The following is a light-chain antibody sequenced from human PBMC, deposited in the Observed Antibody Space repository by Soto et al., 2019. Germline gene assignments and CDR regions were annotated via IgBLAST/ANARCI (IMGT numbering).Light chain of an antibody. CDR2: SDN. V-gene: IGLV1-44*01. J-gene: IGLJ1*01. Sequence: SVLPQPPSASGTPGQRVTISCSGSNSNIGSHSVNWYQQVPGTAPKFLIYSDNQRPSGVPDRFSGSKSGTSASLAISGLQSDDEADYYGAAWDDRLNGYVFGAGTKVTV. CDR3: AAWDDRLNGYV. CDR1: NSNIGSHS.